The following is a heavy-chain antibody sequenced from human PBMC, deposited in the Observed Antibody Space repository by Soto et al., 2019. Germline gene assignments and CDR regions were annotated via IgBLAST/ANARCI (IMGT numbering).Heavy chain of an antibody. J-gene: IGHJ5*02. V-gene: IGHV4-34*01. CDR3: ARGHWFDP. CDR1: GGSFSGYY. Sequence: QVQLQQWGAGLLKPSETLSLTCAVYGGSFSGYYWSWIRQPPGKGLEWIGEINHSGSTNYNPSLKSRVTISVDTSKNQFSLKLSSVTAADTAVYYCARGHWFDPWGQGILVTVSS. CDR2: INHSGST.